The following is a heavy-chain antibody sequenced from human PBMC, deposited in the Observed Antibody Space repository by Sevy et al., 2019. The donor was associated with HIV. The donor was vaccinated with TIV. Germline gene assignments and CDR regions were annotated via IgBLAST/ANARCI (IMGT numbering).Heavy chain of an antibody. CDR2: IGAYNGNT. J-gene: IGHJ4*02. V-gene: IGHV1-18*01. Sequence: ASVKVSCKASGYTFTNFGITWVRQAPGQGLEWMGWIGAYNGNTNYAQKFQGRVTMTTDTSTSTAYMELGSLGSDDTAVYYCARDLLAIAGYSSTWSGGYWGQGTLVTVSS. CDR3: ARDLLAIAGYSSTWSGGY. CDR1: GYTFTNFG. D-gene: IGHD6-13*01.